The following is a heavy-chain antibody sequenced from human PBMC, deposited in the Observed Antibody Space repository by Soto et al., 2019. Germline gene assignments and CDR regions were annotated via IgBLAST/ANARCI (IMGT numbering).Heavy chain of an antibody. CDR2: IYHSGST. CDR1: GGSISSSSW. D-gene: IGHD1-26*01. J-gene: IGHJ3*02. V-gene: IGHV4-4*02. CDR3: ATGGLGSYDAFDI. Sequence: SETLSLTCAVSGGSISSSSWWSWVRQPPGKGLEWIGEIYHSGSTNYNPSLKSRVTISVDKSKNQFSLKLSSVTAADTAVYYCATGGLGSYDAFDIWGQGTMVTV.